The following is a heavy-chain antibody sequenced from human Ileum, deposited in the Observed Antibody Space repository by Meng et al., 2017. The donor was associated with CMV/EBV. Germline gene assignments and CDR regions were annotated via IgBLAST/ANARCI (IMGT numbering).Heavy chain of an antibody. CDR3: ASGDSLRAVDF. CDR1: GASISRSTYY. Sequence: QPPDSGPVLVKPSEPRPLTCTVSGASISRSTYYWGWIRQPPGKGLEWIGSIYYSGGTYYNPSLKSRVTISVDTSKNQFSLKLNSVTAADTAVYYCASGDSLRAVDFWGQGTLVTVSS. J-gene: IGHJ4*02. CDR2: IYYSGGT. V-gene: IGHV4-39*07. D-gene: IGHD2-21*02.